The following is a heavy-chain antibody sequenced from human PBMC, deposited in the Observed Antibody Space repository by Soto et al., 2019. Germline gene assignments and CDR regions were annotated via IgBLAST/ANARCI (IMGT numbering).Heavy chain of an antibody. CDR3: ARGGLSGGYYYHYYRMDV. D-gene: IGHD3-16*01. Sequence: ASVKVSCKASGYTFTSYGISWVRQAPGQGLEWMGWISAYNGNTNYAQKLQGRVTMTTDTSTSTAYMELRSLRSDDTAVYYCARGGLSGGYYYHYYRMDVWGQGTTVTVSS. CDR1: GYTFTSYG. CDR2: ISAYNGNT. V-gene: IGHV1-18*01. J-gene: IGHJ6*02.